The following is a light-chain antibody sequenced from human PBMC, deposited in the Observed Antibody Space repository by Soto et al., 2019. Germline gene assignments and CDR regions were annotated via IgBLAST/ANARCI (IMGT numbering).Light chain of an antibody. J-gene: IGKJ1*01. V-gene: IGKV1-5*03. CDR1: QTINSW. CDR3: QHYNSYSGA. Sequence: DIQMTQSPSTLSGSVGDRVTITCRSRQTINSWLAWYQQKPGKAPKLLIYKTSTLTSGVPSRFSGSGSGTEFTLTISSLQPDDFATYYCQHYNSYSGAFGQGTKVDIK. CDR2: KTS.